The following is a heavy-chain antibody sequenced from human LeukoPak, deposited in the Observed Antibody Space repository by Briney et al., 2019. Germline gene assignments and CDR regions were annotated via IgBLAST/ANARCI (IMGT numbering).Heavy chain of an antibody. CDR1: GFTLSDYY. J-gene: IGHJ3*02. CDR3: AKDLEGYLVWSRGYNYENAFDI. CDR2: ISTYSRYT. Sequence: GGSLRLPCEASGFTLSDYYMSWIRQAPGKGLEWVSYISTYSRYTSYAESVTGRFTISRDNSKNTLYLQMNSLRAEDTAVYYCAKDLEGYLVWSRGYNYENAFDIWGQGTMVTVSS. V-gene: IGHV3-11*06. D-gene: IGHD5-18*01.